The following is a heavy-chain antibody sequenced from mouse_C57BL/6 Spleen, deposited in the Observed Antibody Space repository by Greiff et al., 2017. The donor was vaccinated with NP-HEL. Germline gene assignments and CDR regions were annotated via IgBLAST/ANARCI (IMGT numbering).Heavy chain of an antibody. CDR3: ARSPFIAHFDY. Sequence: QVQLQQSGAELVKSGASVKISCKASGYAFSSYWMNWVKQRPGKGLEWIGQIYPGDGDTNYNGKFKGKATLTADKSSSTAYMQLSSLTSEDSAVYFCARSPFIAHFDYWGQGTTLTVSS. J-gene: IGHJ2*01. CDR2: IYPGDGDT. V-gene: IGHV1-80*01. CDR1: GYAFSSYW. D-gene: IGHD1-1*01.